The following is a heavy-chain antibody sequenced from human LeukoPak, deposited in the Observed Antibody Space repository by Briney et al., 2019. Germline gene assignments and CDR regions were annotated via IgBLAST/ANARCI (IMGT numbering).Heavy chain of an antibody. D-gene: IGHD1-26*01. Sequence: ASVTVSCKASGYTFTSYDINWVRQATGQGLEWMGWMNPNSGNTGYAQKFQGRVTMTRNTSISTAYMELSSLRSEDTAVYYCAREGPDSGSFYFDYWGQGTLVTVSS. J-gene: IGHJ4*02. CDR2: MNPNSGNT. CDR1: GYTFTSYD. V-gene: IGHV1-8*01. CDR3: AREGPDSGSFYFDY.